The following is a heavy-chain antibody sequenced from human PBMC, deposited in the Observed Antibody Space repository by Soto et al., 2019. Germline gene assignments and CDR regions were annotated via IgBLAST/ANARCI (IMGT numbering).Heavy chain of an antibody. CDR2: IDPRSGNT. Sequence: VQLVQPGAEVQKPGASVTVSCTASGYTFTPYYMQWMRQAPGQGPAWFAMIDPRSGNTNYAQRIQGRVAVTRDTSKHTVYLGLSSLRSEDTALDYCARELPQTNYFDYWGQGTPVTVSS. V-gene: IGHV1-46*01. CDR3: ARELPQTNYFDY. CDR1: GYTFTPYY. D-gene: IGHD2-15*01. J-gene: IGHJ4*02.